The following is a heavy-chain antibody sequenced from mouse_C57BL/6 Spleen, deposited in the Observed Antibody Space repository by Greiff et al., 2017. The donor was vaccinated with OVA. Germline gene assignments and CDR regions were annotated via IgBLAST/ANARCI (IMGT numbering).Heavy chain of an antibody. D-gene: IGHD2-4*01. CDR1: GFTFSSYG. V-gene: IGHV5-6*01. CDR2: ISSGGSYT. J-gene: IGHJ2*01. Sequence: VQLKQSGGDLVKPGGSLKLSCAASGFTFSSYGMSWVRQTPDKRLEWVATISSGGSYTYYPDSVKGRFTISRDNAKNTLYLQMSSLKSEDTAMYYCARQGYDYDGGDYFDYWGQGTTLTVSS. CDR3: ARQGYDYDGGDYFDY.